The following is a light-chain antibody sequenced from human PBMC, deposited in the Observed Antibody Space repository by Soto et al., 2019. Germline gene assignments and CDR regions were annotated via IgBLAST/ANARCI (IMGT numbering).Light chain of an antibody. Sequence: EIVLTQSPGTLSSSPGERATLFCRASQSVSSTYFAWYQQKPGQAPRLLIYGASSRATGIPARFSGSGSGTEFTLTISSLQSEDFAVYYCQQYTNWPPWTFGQGTKVEIK. CDR1: QSVSSTY. J-gene: IGKJ1*01. V-gene: IGKV3-15*01. CDR2: GAS. CDR3: QQYTNWPPWT.